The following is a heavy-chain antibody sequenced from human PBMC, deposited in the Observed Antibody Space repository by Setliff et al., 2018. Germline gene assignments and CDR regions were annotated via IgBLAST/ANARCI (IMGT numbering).Heavy chain of an antibody. CDR3: ARQGFGTTYMPFDY. D-gene: IGHD1-7*01. Sequence: SETLSLTCAVPGNSISSGYCWGWIRQPPGKGLECIGSIYHSGSTFYNPSLKSRVTISLDTSKNQFSLKLRSVTAADMAVYYCARQGFGTTYMPFDYWDHGTLVTVSS. J-gene: IGHJ4*01. CDR1: GNSISSGYC. CDR2: IYHSGST. V-gene: IGHV4-38-2*01.